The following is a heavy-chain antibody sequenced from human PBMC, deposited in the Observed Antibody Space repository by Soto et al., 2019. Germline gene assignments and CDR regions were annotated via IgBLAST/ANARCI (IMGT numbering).Heavy chain of an antibody. CDR3: ARGGSGAFCLDS. D-gene: IGHD3-10*01. CDR1: GFTFNSYW. V-gene: IGHV3-74*01. Sequence: GGSLRLSCAASGFTFNSYWIHWVRQAPGEGLVWVSRINGDGSTTNYADSVKGRFASSRDNAKNTLYLQMNSLRAEDTAVYYCARGGSGAFCLDSWGQGTLVTVAS. J-gene: IGHJ4*02. CDR2: INGDGSTT.